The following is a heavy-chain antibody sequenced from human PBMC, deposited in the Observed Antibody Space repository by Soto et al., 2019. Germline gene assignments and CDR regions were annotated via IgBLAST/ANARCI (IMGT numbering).Heavy chain of an antibody. J-gene: IGHJ4*02. CDR2: INHSGST. V-gene: IGHV4-34*01. CDR1: GGSFSGYY. CDR3: ARAAARRTGLDY. Sequence: SETLSLTCAVYGGSFSGYYWSWIRQPPGKGLEWIGEINHSGSTNYNPSLKSRVTISVDTSKNQFSLKLSSVTAADTAVYYYARAAARRTGLDYWGQGTLVTVSS. D-gene: IGHD6-6*01.